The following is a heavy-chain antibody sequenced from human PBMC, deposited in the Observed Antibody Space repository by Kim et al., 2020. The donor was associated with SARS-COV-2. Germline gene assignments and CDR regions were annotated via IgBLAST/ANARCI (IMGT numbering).Heavy chain of an antibody. CDR2: IIPIFGTA. V-gene: IGHV1-69*13. J-gene: IGHJ5*02. CDR3: ARFIAAKDWFDP. D-gene: IGHD6-6*01. Sequence: SVKVSCKASGGTFSSYAISWVRQAPGQGLEWMGGIIPIFGTANYAQKFQGRVTITADESMSTAYMELSSLRSEDTAVYYCARFIAAKDWFDPWGQGTLVTVSS. CDR1: GGTFSSYA.